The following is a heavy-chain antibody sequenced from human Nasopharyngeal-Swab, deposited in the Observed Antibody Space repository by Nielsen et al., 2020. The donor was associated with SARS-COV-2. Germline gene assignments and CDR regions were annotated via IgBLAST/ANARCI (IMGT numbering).Heavy chain of an antibody. J-gene: IGHJ6*02. D-gene: IGHD6-19*01. V-gene: IGHV1-2*06. CDR3: ARDTRNTKQWTYYYYYGMDV. CDR1: GYTFTGYY. Sequence: ASVKVSCKASGYTFTGYYMHWVRQAPGQGLEWMGRINPNSGGTNYAQKFQGRVTMTRDTSISTAYMELSRLRSEDTAVYYCARDTRNTKQWTYYYYYGMDVWGQGTTVTVSS. CDR2: INPNSGGT.